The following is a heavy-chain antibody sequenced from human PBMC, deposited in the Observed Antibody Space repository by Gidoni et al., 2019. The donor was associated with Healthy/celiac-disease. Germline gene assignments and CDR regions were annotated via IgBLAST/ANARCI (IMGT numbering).Heavy chain of an antibody. J-gene: IGHJ6*02. Sequence: QVQLVQSGAEGKKPGASVTVSCKASGYTFTSYGISWVRQAPGQGLAWMGWISAYNGNTNYAQKLQGSVTMTTGTATSTAYMELRSLRADDTAVYYCARDEYSSKASGSYGELDYYYGMDVWGQGTTVTVSS. CDR3: ARDEYSSKASGSYGELDYYYGMDV. D-gene: IGHD1-26*01. CDR1: GYTFTSYG. V-gene: IGHV1-18*01. CDR2: ISAYNGNT.